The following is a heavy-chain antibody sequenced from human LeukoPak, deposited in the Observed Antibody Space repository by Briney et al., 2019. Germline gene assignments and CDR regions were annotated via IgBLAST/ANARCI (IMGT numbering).Heavy chain of an antibody. J-gene: IGHJ6*04. Sequence: GGSLRLSCAASGFTFSSSWMHWVRQAPGKGLVWVSHITRDGSSTTYADSVKGRFTTSRDNAKNTLYLQMDSLRDDDTAVYYCARDPGYESWSPFWGGMDVWGNGTTVIVSS. D-gene: IGHD3-16*01. CDR1: GFTFSSSW. CDR2: ITRDGSST. CDR3: ARDPGYESWSPFWGGMDV. V-gene: IGHV3-74*01.